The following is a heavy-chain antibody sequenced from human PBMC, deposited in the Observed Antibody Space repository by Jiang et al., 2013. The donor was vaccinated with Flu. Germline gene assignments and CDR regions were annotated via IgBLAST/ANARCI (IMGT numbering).Heavy chain of an antibody. V-gene: IGHV4-4*07. J-gene: IGHJ4*02. D-gene: IGHD6-19*01. Sequence: GLVKPSETLSLTCTVSGGSISSYYWSWIRQPAGKGLEWIGRIYTSGSTNYNPSLKSRVTMSVDTSKNQFSLKLSSVTAADTAVYYCAREDSSGWQYYFDYWGQGTLVTVSS. CDR1: GGSISSYY. CDR3: AREDSSGWQYYFDY. CDR2: IYTSGST.